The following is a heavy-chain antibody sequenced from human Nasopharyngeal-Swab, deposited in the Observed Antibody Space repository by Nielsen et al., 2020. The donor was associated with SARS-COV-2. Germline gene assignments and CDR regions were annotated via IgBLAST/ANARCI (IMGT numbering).Heavy chain of an antibody. D-gene: IGHD3-10*01. CDR3: ATMVYYYMDV. V-gene: IGHV4-39*01. CDR1: GGSISSSSYY. J-gene: IGHJ6*03. Sequence: SETLSLTCTVSGGSISSSSYYWGWIRQPPGKGLEWIGSIYYSGSTYYNPSLKSRVTISVDTSKNQFSLKPSSVTAADTAVYYCATMVYYYMDVWGKGTTVTVSS. CDR2: IYYSGST.